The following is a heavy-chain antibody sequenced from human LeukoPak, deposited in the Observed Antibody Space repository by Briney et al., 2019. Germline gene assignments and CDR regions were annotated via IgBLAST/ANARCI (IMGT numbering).Heavy chain of an antibody. D-gene: IGHD1-7*01. CDR1: GYTFTGYY. CDR2: INPNSGGT. Sequence: ASVKVSCKASGYTFTGYYMHWVRQAPGQGLEWMGWINPNSGGTNYAQKFQGRVTMTRDTSISTAYMELSRLRPDDTAVYYCAVGITGTTATDYWGQGTLVTVSS. CDR3: AVGITGTTATDY. J-gene: IGHJ4*02. V-gene: IGHV1-2*02.